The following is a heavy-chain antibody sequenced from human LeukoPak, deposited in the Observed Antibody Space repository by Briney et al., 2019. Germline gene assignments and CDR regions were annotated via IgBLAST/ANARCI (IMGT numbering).Heavy chain of an antibody. V-gene: IGHV4-61*01. CDR1: GGSISSSSYY. CDR3: ARVDSWFDP. J-gene: IGHJ5*02. Sequence: SETLPLTCTVSGGSISSSSYYWSWIRQPPGKGLEWIGYIYYSGSTNYNPSLKSRVTISVDTSKNQFSLKLSSVTAADTAVYYCARVDSWFDPWGQGTLVTVSS. D-gene: IGHD3-22*01. CDR2: IYYSGST.